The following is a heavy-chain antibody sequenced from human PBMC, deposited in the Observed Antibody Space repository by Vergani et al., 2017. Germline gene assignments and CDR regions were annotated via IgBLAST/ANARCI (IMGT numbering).Heavy chain of an antibody. D-gene: IGHD6-13*01. CDR3: ARGVPKTSGYSSSWDPLYYYYMDV. CDR2: IIPILGIA. J-gene: IGHJ6*03. CDR1: GGTFSSYA. Sequence: QVQLVQSGAEVKKPGASVKVSCKASGGTFSSYAISWVRQAPGQGLEWMGRIIPILGIANYAQKFQGRVTITADKSTSTAYMELSSLRSEDTAVYYCARGVPKTSGYSSSWDPLYYYYMDVWGKGTTVTVSS. V-gene: IGHV1-69*04.